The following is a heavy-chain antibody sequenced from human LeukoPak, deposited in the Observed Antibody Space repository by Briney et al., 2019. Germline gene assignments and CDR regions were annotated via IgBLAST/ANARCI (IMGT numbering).Heavy chain of an antibody. Sequence: GGSLRLSCAASGFTVSSNYMSWVRQAPGKGLEWVSVIDGGGSTYYADSVKGRFTISRDNSKNTLYLQMNSLRAEETAVYYCASGLRDIIAGGPDYWGQGTLVTVSS. D-gene: IGHD5-24*01. V-gene: IGHV3-66*01. CDR2: IDGGGST. CDR3: ASGLRDIIAGGPDY. CDR1: GFTVSSNY. J-gene: IGHJ4*02.